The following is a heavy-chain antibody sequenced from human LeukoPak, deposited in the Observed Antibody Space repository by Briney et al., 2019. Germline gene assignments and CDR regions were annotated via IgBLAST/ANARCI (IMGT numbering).Heavy chain of an antibody. CDR2: ISAYNGNT. J-gene: IGHJ6*02. Sequence: PWASVKVSCKASGYTFTSYGISWVRQAPGQGLEWMGWISAYNGNTNYAQKLQGRVTMTTDTSTSTAYMELRSLRSDDTAVYYCARWSPFPNYDFWSVRGYYYYYYGMDVWGQGTTVTVSS. V-gene: IGHV1-18*01. CDR3: ARWSPFPNYDFWSVRGYYYYYYGMDV. CDR1: GYTFTSYG. D-gene: IGHD3-3*01.